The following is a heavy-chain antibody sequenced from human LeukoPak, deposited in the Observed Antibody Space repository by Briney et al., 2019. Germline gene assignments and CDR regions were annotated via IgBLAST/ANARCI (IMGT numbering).Heavy chain of an antibody. V-gene: IGHV4-39*07. CDR3: ARDSFMVRGVDY. Sequence: SETLSLTCTVSGGSISSSSYYWGWIRQPPGKGLEWIGSIYYSGSTYYNPSLKSRVTISVDTSKNQFSLKLSSVTAADTAVYYCARDSFMVRGVDYWGQGTLVTVSS. J-gene: IGHJ4*02. D-gene: IGHD3-10*01. CDR1: GGSISSSSYY. CDR2: IYYSGST.